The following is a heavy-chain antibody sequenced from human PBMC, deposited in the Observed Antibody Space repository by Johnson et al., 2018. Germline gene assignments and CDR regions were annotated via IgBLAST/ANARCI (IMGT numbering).Heavy chain of an antibody. CDR2: ISHDGIST. Sequence: QVQLVQSGGGVVQAGKSLRVSCAASGFTFNTYGMHWVRQTPGKGLEWVGLISHDGISTSHADSVKGRFTISRNNSKNTLYLEMNTLRGEETAVYYCARDLGRGRYFDYWGQGTLVTVSS. D-gene: IGHD2-15*01. CDR1: GFTFNTYG. J-gene: IGHJ4*02. V-gene: IGHV3-33*05. CDR3: ARDLGRGRYFDY.